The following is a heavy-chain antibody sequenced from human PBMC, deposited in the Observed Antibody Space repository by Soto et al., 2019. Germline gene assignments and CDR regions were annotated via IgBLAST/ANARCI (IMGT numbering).Heavy chain of an antibody. CDR3: ANLHAISGYDWRYDA. D-gene: IGHD5-12*01. J-gene: IGHJ5*02. V-gene: IGHV2-5*02. CDR2: IYWDADT. CDR1: GFSLTNKGVG. Sequence: QITLKESGPPLVKPTQTLTLTCNFSGFSLTNKGVGVGWIRQPPRKALAWLGIIYWDADTRYRPSLNNGLPVPLDSSTDPVVLTMTNVDPVDTANYYCANLHAISGYDWRYDAWGQVILV.